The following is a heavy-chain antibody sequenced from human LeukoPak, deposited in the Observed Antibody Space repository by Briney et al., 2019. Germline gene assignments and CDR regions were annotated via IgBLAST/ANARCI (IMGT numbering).Heavy chain of an antibody. J-gene: IGHJ4*02. CDR1: GFTFSSYA. CDR3: ASSGWSEQYFDF. V-gene: IGHV3-23*01. CDR2: ITGSGDNT. D-gene: IGHD6-19*01. Sequence: GGSLRLSCAASGFTFSSYAMNWVRQAPGKGLEWVSSITGSGDNTYYADSVKGRFTISRDNSKNTLYLQMSSLRAEDTAVYYCASSGWSEQYFDFWGQGTLVSVSS.